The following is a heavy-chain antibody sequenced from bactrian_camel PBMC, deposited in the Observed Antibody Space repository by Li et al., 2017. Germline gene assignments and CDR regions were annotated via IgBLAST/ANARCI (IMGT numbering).Heavy chain of an antibody. CDR3: AAVTQSERCLTTAYDF. D-gene: IGHD1*01. J-gene: IGHJ4*01. Sequence: VESGGGLVQPGGSLRLSCAASVYTYSSNCMGWFRQAPVKEREGVTAIYTGGGSTYYADSVKGRFTISQDNAKNTVYLQMNSLKPEDTAMYYCAAVTQSERCLTTAYDFWGQGTQVTVS. CDR2: IYTGGGST. V-gene: IGHV3S40*01. CDR1: VYTYSSNC.